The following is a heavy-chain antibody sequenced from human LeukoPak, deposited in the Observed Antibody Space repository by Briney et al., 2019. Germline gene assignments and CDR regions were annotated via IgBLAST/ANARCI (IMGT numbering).Heavy chain of an antibody. CDR3: ARYDVWGTYRAFDY. CDR1: GYSISSDYY. V-gene: IGHV4-38-2*02. CDR2: IYHSGST. D-gene: IGHD3-16*02. Sequence: PSETLSLTCTVSGYSISSDYYWGWIRQPPGRGLEWIGTIYHSGSTYYNPSLKSRVTISVDTSKNQFSLKLSSVTAADTAVYYCARYDVWGTYRAFDYWGQGTLVTVSS. J-gene: IGHJ4*02.